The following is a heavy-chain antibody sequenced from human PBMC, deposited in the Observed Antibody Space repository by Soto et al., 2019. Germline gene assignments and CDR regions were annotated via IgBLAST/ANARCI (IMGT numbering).Heavy chain of an antibody. CDR2: ISSSSSTI. Sequence: PGGSLRLSCAASGFTFSSYSMNWARQAPGKELEWVSYISSSSSTIYYADSVKGRFTISRDNAKNSLYLQMNSLRAEDTAVYYCAREQYDFWSGYYDFDYRGQGTLVTVSS. CDR1: GFTFSSYS. J-gene: IGHJ4*02. V-gene: IGHV3-48*01. D-gene: IGHD3-3*01. CDR3: AREQYDFWSGYYDFDY.